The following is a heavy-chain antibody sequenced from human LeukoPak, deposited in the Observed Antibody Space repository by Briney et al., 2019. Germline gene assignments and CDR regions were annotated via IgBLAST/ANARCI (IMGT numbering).Heavy chain of an antibody. CDR3: ARDHCSGGRCYSEGADNNY. Sequence: ASVKVSCKASGYTFTGYYIHWVRQAPGQGLEWMGWINPNSGGTNYAQKFQGRGTMTRNTSISTAYMEVSRLRSDETAMYYCARDHCSGGRCYSEGADNNYWGQGTLVTVSS. CDR2: INPNSGGT. J-gene: IGHJ4*02. CDR1: GYTFTGYY. D-gene: IGHD2-15*01. V-gene: IGHV1-2*02.